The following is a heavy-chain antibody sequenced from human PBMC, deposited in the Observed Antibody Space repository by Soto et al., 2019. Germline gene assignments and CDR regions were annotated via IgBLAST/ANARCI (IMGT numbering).Heavy chain of an antibody. J-gene: IGHJ6*02. D-gene: IGHD3-22*01. Sequence: ASVKVSCKASGYTFTSYYMHWVRQAPGQGLEWMGIINPSGGSTSYAQKFQGRVTMTRDTSTSTVYMELSSLRSEDTAVYYCAREPNDSSGSVPTADYGMDVCGQGTTVIVSS. CDR3: AREPNDSSGSVPTADYGMDV. V-gene: IGHV1-46*01. CDR2: INPSGGST. CDR1: GYTFTSYY.